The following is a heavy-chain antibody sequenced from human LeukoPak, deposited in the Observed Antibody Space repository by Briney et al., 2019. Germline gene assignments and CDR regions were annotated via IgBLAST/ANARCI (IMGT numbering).Heavy chain of an antibody. V-gene: IGHV3-21*01. Sequence: GGSLRLSCAASGFTFSSYSMNWVRQAPGKGLEWVSSITSSSSSISYADSVKGRFTISRDDAKNSLYLQMNSLRAEDTAVYYCARGHSGRWFWWFGAWGQGTLVTVSS. CDR2: ITSSSSSI. J-gene: IGHJ5*02. CDR1: GFTFSSYS. D-gene: IGHD1-26*01. CDR3: ARGHSGRWFWWFGA.